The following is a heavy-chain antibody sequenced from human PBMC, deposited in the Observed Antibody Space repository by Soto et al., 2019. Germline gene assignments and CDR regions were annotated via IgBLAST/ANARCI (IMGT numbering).Heavy chain of an antibody. Sequence: EVQLVESGGGLVQPGGSLRLSCAASGFTFSNYWMHWVRQAPGKGLVWVSRVNSDGSTTNYADSVKGRFTISRDNAKNTLHLQMNSPVAEDTAVYYCASNYAYAEGYYYYGIDVWGQGTTVTVSS. J-gene: IGHJ6*02. CDR3: ASNYAYAEGYYYYGIDV. V-gene: IGHV3-74*01. D-gene: IGHD3-16*01. CDR2: VNSDGSTT. CDR1: GFTFSNYW.